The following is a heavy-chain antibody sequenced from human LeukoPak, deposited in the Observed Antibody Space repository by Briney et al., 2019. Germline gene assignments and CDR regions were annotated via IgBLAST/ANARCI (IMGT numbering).Heavy chain of an antibody. CDR3: AKDIWDNYGDYDGY. V-gene: IGHV3-9*01. J-gene: IGHJ4*02. CDR1: GFTFDDYA. Sequence: PGGSLRLSCAASGFTFDDYAMHWVRQAPGKGLEWVSGISWNSGSIGYADSVKGRFTISRDNAKNSLYLQMNSLRAEDTALYYCAKDIWDNYGDYDGYWGQGTLVTVSS. D-gene: IGHD4-17*01. CDR2: ISWNSGSI.